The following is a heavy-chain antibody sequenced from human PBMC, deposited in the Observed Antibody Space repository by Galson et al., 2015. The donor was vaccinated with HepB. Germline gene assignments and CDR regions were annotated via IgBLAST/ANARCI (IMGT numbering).Heavy chain of an antibody. V-gene: IGHV3-9*01. CDR1: GFTFDDYA. J-gene: IGHJ4*02. CDR2: ISWNSGSI. D-gene: IGHD6-13*01. Sequence: SLRLSCAASGFTFDDYAMHWVRQAPGKGLEWVSGISWNSGSIGYADSVKGRFTISRDNAKNSLYLQMNSLRAEDTALYYCAKGLTGIAAAGDYWGQGTLVTVSS. CDR3: AKGLTGIAAAGDY.